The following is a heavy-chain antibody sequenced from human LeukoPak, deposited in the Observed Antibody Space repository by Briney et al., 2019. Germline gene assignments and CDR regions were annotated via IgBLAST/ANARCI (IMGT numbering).Heavy chain of an antibody. CDR2: ISGSGGST. J-gene: IGHJ4*02. CDR3: AKLGAARREDYSPKSPFDY. CDR1: GFTFSSYS. Sequence: GGSLRLSCAASGFTFSSYSMNWVRQAPGKGLEWVSAISGSGGSTYYADSVKGRFTISRDNSKNTLYLQMNSLRAEDTAVYYCAKLGAARREDYSPKSPFDYWGQGTLVTVSS. V-gene: IGHV3-23*01. D-gene: IGHD5-24*01.